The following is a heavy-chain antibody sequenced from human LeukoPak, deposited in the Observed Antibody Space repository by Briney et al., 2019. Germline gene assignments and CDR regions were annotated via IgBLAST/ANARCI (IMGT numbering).Heavy chain of an antibody. V-gene: IGHV1-8*01. CDR2: MNPNSGNT. D-gene: IGHD2-8*01. Sequence: ASVKVSCKASGYTFSSFDINWVRQATGQGLEWMGWMNPNSGNTGYAQKFQGRVTMTRDTSINTAYMELSSLTSEDTAVYYCVRSVSAVSLFDPGGEGTLVIVSS. CDR3: VRSVSAVSLFDP. J-gene: IGHJ5*02. CDR1: GYTFSSFD.